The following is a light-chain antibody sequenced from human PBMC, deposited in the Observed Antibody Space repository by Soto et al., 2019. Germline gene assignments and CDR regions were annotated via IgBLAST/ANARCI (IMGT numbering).Light chain of an antibody. V-gene: IGKV3-15*01. CDR2: GAS. CDR3: QQYNDWPPLT. J-gene: IGKJ4*01. CDR1: QSVSSN. Sequence: EIVMTQSPDTLSVSPGERATLSCRASQSVSSNLAWYQQKPGQAPRLLIYGASNRATGIPARFSGSGSGTEFTLTISSLQSEDFALYYCQQYNDWPPLTFGGGTKVELK.